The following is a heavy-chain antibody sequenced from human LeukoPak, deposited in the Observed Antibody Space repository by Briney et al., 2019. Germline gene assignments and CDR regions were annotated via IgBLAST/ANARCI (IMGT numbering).Heavy chain of an antibody. D-gene: IGHD1-1*01. V-gene: IGHV3-74*01. CDR2: INLDGRST. J-gene: IGHJ4*02. CDR1: GFQFSSFW. Sequence: GGSLRLSCSASGFQFSSFWMHWVRQAPGKGLVWGSRINLDGRSTTYADSVKGRFTISRDNAKNTLYLQMNSLRDEDTGIYYCARDERGNWNDTPRYWGQGTLVTVSS. CDR3: ARDERGNWNDTPRY.